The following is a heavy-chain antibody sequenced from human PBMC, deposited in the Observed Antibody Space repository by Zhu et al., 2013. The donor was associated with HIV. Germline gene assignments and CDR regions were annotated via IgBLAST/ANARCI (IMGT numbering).Heavy chain of an antibody. Sequence: QVQLVQSGAEVRKPGASMKVSCKASGYTFTGYYMHWVRQAPGQGLEWMGWINPNTGVTKYAQKFQGRVTMTRDTSISTAYMELSRLRYDDTAVYYCARVHVHDVGQAFDYWGQGTLVTVSS. CDR2: INPNTGVT. V-gene: IGHV1-2*02. J-gene: IGHJ4*02. CDR3: ARVHVHDVGQAFDY. D-gene: IGHD1-1*01. CDR1: GYTFTGYY.